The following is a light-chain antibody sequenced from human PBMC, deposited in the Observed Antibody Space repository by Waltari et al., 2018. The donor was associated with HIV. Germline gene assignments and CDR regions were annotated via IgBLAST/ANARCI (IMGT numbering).Light chain of an antibody. V-gene: IGLV1-47*01. J-gene: IGLJ3*02. Sequence: QSVLTQPPSASGTPGQRVTISCSVSSSNIGNNFIYWYQQFPGTAPKLLIYRNDQRPSGVPDRFSGSKSGTSASLAISGLRSEDEADYYCATWDDSLSGWVFSGGTKLTVL. CDR1: SSNIGNNF. CDR3: ATWDDSLSGWV. CDR2: RND.